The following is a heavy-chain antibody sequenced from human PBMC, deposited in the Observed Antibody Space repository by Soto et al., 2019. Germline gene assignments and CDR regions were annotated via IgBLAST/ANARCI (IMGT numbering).Heavy chain of an antibody. Sequence: ESGGGLVQPGGSLRLSCAASGFIFSRYEMNWVRQAPGKGLVWLSSISSSGNTMYYADSVKGRFTVSRDNARNSLYLEMNSLRAEDTAVYYCASIGGDGSDWYSTPVLDSWGQGTLVTVSS. CDR3: ASIGGDGSDWYSTPVLDS. CDR2: ISSSGNTM. D-gene: IGHD6-13*01. CDR1: GFIFSRYE. V-gene: IGHV3-48*03. J-gene: IGHJ4*02.